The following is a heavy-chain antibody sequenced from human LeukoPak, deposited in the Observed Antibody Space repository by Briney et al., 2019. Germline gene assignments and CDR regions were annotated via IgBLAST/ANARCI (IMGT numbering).Heavy chain of an antibody. CDR3: AKELYSSSWLNYYGMDV. CDR2: ISWNSGSI. D-gene: IGHD6-13*01. Sequence: QPGRSLRLSCAASGFTFDDYATHWVRQAPGKGLEWVSGISWNSGSIGYADSVKGRFTISRDNAKNSLYLQMNSLRAEDTALYYCAKELYSSSWLNYYGMDVWGQGTTVTVSS. V-gene: IGHV3-9*01. J-gene: IGHJ6*02. CDR1: GFTFDDYA.